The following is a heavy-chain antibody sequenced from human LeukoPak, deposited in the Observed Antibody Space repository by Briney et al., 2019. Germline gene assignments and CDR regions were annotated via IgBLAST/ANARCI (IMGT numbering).Heavy chain of an antibody. Sequence: SETLSLTCTVSGDSISRYYWSWIRQPPGKGLEWLGYITYTGSTNYNPSLKSRVTISIDTSKMQFSLKLSSVTAADTAVYYCARLKGYSSGWYPSYYFDYWGQGTLVTVSS. V-gene: IGHV4-59*08. CDR1: GDSISRYY. CDR3: ARLKGYSSGWYPSYYFDY. D-gene: IGHD6-19*01. CDR2: ITYTGST. J-gene: IGHJ4*02.